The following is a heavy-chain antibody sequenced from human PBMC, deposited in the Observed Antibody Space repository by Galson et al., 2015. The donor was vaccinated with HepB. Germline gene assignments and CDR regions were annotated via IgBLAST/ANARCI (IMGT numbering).Heavy chain of an antibody. CDR3: AAASYCSSTSCSPRGWFDP. CDR2: IVVGSGNT. D-gene: IGHD2-2*01. V-gene: IGHV1-58*02. Sequence: SVKVSCKASGFTFTSSAMQWVRQARGQRLEWIGWIVVGSGNTNYAQKFQERVTITRDMSTSTAYMELSSLRSEDTAVYYCAAASYCSSTSCSPRGWFDPWGQGTLVTVSS. J-gene: IGHJ5*02. CDR1: GFTFTSSA.